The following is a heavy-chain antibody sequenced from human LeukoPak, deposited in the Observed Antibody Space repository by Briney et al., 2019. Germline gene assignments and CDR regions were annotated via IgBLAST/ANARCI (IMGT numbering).Heavy chain of an antibody. CDR3: VKGLDYSSSQMDS. CDR2: IRSSSNII. D-gene: IGHD6-6*01. CDR1: GFTFSSYS. Sequence: GGSLRLSCAASGFTFSSYSMNWVRQAPGKGLEWVSYIRSSSNIIYYADSVKGRFTISRDNSRNTVYVQMNSLTPEDTAVYYCVKGLDYSSSQMDSWGQGTLVTVSS. V-gene: IGHV3-48*01. J-gene: IGHJ4*02.